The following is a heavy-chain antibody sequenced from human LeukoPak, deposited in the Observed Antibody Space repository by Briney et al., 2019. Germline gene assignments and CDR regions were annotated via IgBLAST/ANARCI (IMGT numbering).Heavy chain of an antibody. Sequence: SETLSLTCTVSGGSISSYYWSWIRQPPGKGLEWIGYIYYSGSTNYNPSLKSRVTISVDTSKNQFSLKLSSVTAADTAVYYCARDYGDYEHYLDYWGQGTLVTVSS. CDR2: IYYSGST. CDR1: GGSISSYY. V-gene: IGHV4-59*12. CDR3: ARDYGDYEHYLDY. J-gene: IGHJ4*02. D-gene: IGHD4-17*01.